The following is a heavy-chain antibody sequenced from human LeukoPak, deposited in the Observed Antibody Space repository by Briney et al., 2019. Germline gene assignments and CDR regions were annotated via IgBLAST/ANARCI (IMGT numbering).Heavy chain of an antibody. Sequence: GGSLRLSCAACGFTVRSNYMSWVRQAPGKGLEWVSVIYSGGSTYYADSVKGRFTISRDNSKNTLYLQMNSLRAEDTAVYYCARDGGGSYVFDYWGQGTLVTVSS. D-gene: IGHD1-26*01. V-gene: IGHV3-53*01. CDR3: ARDGGGSYVFDY. CDR1: GFTVRSNY. J-gene: IGHJ4*02. CDR2: IYSGGST.